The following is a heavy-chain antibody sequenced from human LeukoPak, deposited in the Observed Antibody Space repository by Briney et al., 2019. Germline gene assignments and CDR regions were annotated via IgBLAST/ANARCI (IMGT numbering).Heavy chain of an antibody. CDR1: GFTFSSYA. D-gene: IGHD4-23*01. V-gene: IGHV3-23*01. CDR3: AIAPTTVDYYYYYGMDV. J-gene: IGHJ6*02. Sequence: GGSLRLSCAASGFTFSSYAMSWVRQARGKGLEWVSAISGSGGSTYYADSVKGRFTISRDNSKNTLYLQMNSLRAEDTAVYYCAIAPTTVDYYYYYGMDVWGQGTTVTVSS. CDR2: ISGSGGST.